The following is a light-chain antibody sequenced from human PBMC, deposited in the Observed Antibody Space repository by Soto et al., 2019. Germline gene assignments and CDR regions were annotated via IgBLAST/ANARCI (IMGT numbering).Light chain of an antibody. CDR2: GAF. V-gene: IGKV3-20*01. CDR3: QQYGSSGT. CDR1: QSVSNNY. J-gene: IGKJ1*01. Sequence: EIVLTQSPGTLSLSPWERATLSCRASQSVSNNYLAWYQQKPGQAPRLLIYGAFNRATGIPDRFSGSGSGTDFTLTISRLEPEDFAVYYCQQYGSSGTFGQGTKVDIK.